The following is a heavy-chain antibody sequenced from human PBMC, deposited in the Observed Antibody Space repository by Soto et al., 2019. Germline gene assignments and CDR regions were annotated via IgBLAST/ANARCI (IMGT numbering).Heavy chain of an antibody. J-gene: IGHJ5*02. Sequence: SETLSLTCTVSNDSIGSGTYYWAWIRQPPGRGLEWIGSLSYIGTTDYNPSLKSRVTISKDASKNQFSLKLNSVTPEDTAVYYCARSVSGTGTEFDPWGQGTPVTVSS. CDR3: ARSVSGTGTEFDP. CDR2: LSYIGTT. CDR1: NDSIGSGTYY. D-gene: IGHD6-19*01. V-gene: IGHV4-39*01.